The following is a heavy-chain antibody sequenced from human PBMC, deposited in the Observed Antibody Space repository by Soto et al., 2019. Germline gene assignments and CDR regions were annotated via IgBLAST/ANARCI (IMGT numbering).Heavy chain of an antibody. CDR2: INAGNGNT. Sequence: GASVKVSCKASGYTFTSYAMHCVRQAPGQMLEWMGWINAGNGNTKYSQKFQGRVTITRDTSASTAYMELSSLRSEDTAVYYCARDGRLRFLEWLFPKEGWFDPWGQGTLVTVSS. CDR1: GYTFTSYA. D-gene: IGHD3-3*01. V-gene: IGHV1-3*01. CDR3: ARDGRLRFLEWLFPKEGWFDP. J-gene: IGHJ5*02.